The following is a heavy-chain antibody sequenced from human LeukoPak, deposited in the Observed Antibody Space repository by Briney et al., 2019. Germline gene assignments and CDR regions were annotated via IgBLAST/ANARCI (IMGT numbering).Heavy chain of an antibody. D-gene: IGHD5-18*01. CDR1: GFTFDDYA. Sequence: TGRSLRLSCAASGFTFDDYAMHWVRQAPGKGLEWVSGISWNSGSIGYADSVKGRFTISRDNAKNSLYLQMNSLRAEDTALYYCAKFGSPWGYSYDYFDYWGQGTLVTVSS. CDR2: ISWNSGSI. CDR3: AKFGSPWGYSYDYFDY. V-gene: IGHV3-9*01. J-gene: IGHJ4*02.